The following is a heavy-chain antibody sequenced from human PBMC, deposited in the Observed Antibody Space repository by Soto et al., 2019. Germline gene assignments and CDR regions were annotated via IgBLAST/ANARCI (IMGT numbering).Heavy chain of an antibody. V-gene: IGHV3-15*01. CDR3: TTGDSLFDP. J-gene: IGHJ5*02. D-gene: IGHD2-21*01. Sequence: GXPRLYCASSGFXFSNAWVSWVRHAPGKGLEWVGRIKSKTDGWTTDYAAPVKGRFTISRDDSKNTLYLQINSMKNEDTAVYYCTTGDSLFDPWGQGTLGTVS. CDR1: GFXFSNAW. CDR2: IKSKTDGWTT.